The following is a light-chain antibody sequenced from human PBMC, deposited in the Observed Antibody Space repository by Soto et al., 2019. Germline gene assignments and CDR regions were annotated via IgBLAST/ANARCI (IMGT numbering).Light chain of an antibody. CDR3: QQYGSSPPWT. J-gene: IGKJ1*01. CDR1: QSVSSSY. CDR2: GAS. Sequence: EIVLTQSPGTLSLSPGERATLSCRASQSVSSSYLAWYQQKPGQAPRLLIYGASSRATGIPDRFSGSGSGTDFTFTISILEPEDFAVYYCQQYGSSPPWTFGQGTKVEIK. V-gene: IGKV3-20*01.